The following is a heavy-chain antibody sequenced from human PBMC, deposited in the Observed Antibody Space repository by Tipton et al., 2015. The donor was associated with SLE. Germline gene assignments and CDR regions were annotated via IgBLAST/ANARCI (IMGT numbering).Heavy chain of an antibody. CDR3: ARGPSLLQPGYGMDV. CDR2: IIPIFGTA. J-gene: IGHJ6*02. V-gene: IGHV1-69*18. Sequence: QLVQSGAEVKKPGASVKVSCKASGYTFTGYYMHWVRQAPGQGLEWMGRIIPIFGTANYAQKFQGRVTITADESTSTAYMELSSLRSEDTAVYYCARGPSLLQPGYGMDVWGQGTTVTVSS. CDR1: GYTFTGYY. D-gene: IGHD1-14*01.